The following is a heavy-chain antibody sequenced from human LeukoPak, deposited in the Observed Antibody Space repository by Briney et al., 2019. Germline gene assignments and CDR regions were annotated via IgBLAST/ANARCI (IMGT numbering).Heavy chain of an antibody. Sequence: ASVKVSCKASGGTFSSYAINWVRQATGQGLEWMGWMNPNSGNTGYAQKFQGRVTMTRNTSISTAYMELSSLRSEDTAVYYCARGDTMIVVDAFDIWGQGTMVTVSS. CDR2: MNPNSGNT. CDR3: ARGDTMIVVDAFDI. J-gene: IGHJ3*02. D-gene: IGHD3-22*01. V-gene: IGHV1-8*02. CDR1: GGTFSSYA.